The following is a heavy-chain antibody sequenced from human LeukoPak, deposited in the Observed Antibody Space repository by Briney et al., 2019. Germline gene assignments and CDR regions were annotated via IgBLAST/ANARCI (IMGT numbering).Heavy chain of an antibody. CDR2: INHSGST. CDR3: ARGLRVTAGAFDI. J-gene: IGHJ3*02. Sequence: PSETLSLTCAVSGGSFSGYYWSWIRQPPGKGLEWIGEINHSGSTNYNPSLKSRVTISVDTSKNQFSLKLSSVTAADTAVYYCARGLRVTAGAFDIWGQGTMVTVSS. D-gene: IGHD2-21*02. V-gene: IGHV4-34*01. CDR1: GGSFSGYY.